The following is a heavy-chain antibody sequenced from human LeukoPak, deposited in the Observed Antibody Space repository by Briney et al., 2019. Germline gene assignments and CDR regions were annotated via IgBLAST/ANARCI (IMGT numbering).Heavy chain of an antibody. CDR2: IKSDGSSA. J-gene: IGHJ4*02. Sequence: PGGSLSLSCAASGFTFSMYYMHWVRQAPGKGLVWVSYIKSDGSSANYADSVRGRFTISRANAKNTVDLQMNSLRADDTAVYYCARALTTTMAPGGGQGALVTVSS. CDR3: ARALTTTMAPG. D-gene: IGHD5-18*01. V-gene: IGHV3-74*01. CDR1: GFTFSMYY.